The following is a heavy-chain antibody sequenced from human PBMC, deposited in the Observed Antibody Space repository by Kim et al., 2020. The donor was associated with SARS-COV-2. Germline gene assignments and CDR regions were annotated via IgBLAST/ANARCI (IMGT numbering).Heavy chain of an antibody. CDR3: AGSDFWSGYRFDY. Sequence: SETLSITCSVSGGSINGHSWSWIRQSPGKGLEWIGYIDNSGRTNYNSSLKSRVTISRDMSKSQFSLSLNSVTTVDAAVYYCAGSDFWSGYRFDYWGQGSLVTVSS. CDR2: IDNSGRT. V-gene: IGHV4-59*11. CDR1: GGSINGHS. D-gene: IGHD3-3*01. J-gene: IGHJ4*03.